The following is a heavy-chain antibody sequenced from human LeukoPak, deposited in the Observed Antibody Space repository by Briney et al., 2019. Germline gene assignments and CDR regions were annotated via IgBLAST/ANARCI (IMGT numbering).Heavy chain of an antibody. CDR3: ARGVYAFDI. J-gene: IGHJ3*02. Sequence: PGGSLRLSCTVSGFTFSNYWMSWVRQAPGKGLEWVANIEEDESEKYYVDSVKGRCTISRDNAKNSLYLQMNSLRAEDTAVYYCARGVYAFDIWGQGTMITVSS. V-gene: IGHV3-7*01. CDR2: IEEDESEK. D-gene: IGHD6-13*01. CDR1: GFTFSNYW.